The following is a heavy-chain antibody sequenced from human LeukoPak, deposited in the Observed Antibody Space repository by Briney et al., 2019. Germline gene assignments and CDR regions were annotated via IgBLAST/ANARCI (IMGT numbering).Heavy chain of an antibody. J-gene: IGHJ4*02. Sequence: KPGGSLRLSCAVSGFTFSNVWMSWVRQAPGKGLEWVGRIKSKSDGGTTDYAAPVKGRFTFSRDDSRNTLYLRMNSLNTADTAVYYCTTDPRNGYYFDFWGQGTLVTVSS. CDR3: TTDPRNGYYFDF. V-gene: IGHV3-15*01. CDR2: IKSKSDGGTT. CDR1: GFTFSNVW. D-gene: IGHD1-1*01.